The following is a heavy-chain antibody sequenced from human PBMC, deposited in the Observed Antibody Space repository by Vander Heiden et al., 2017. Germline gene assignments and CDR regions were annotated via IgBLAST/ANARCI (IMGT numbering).Heavy chain of an antibody. CDR3: ARASDYQYYYYGMDV. CDR1: GFTFSSYW. D-gene: IGHD4-17*01. CDR2: IKQDGSEK. Sequence: EVQLVESGGGLVQPGGPLRLSCAASGFTFSSYWMSWVRQAPGKGLEWVANIKQDGSEKYYVDSVKGRFTISRDNAKNSLYLQMNSLRAEDTAVYYCARASDYQYYYYGMDVWGQGTTVTVSS. V-gene: IGHV3-7*01. J-gene: IGHJ6*02.